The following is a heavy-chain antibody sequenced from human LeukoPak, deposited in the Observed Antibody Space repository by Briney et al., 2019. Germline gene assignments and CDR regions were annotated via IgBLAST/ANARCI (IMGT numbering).Heavy chain of an antibody. V-gene: IGHV4-59*08. CDR1: CGSIRSYY. CDR2: IYYSGNT. CDR3: ARHGYDSSGYYYVMGD. D-gene: IGHD3-22*01. Sequence: PSETLSLTCTVSCGSIRSYYWSWIRQPPGKGLEWIGYIYYSGNTNYNPSLKCRVTISVDTSKNQFSLKLSSVTAADTAVYYCARHGYDSSGYYYVMGDWGQGTLVTVSS. J-gene: IGHJ4*02.